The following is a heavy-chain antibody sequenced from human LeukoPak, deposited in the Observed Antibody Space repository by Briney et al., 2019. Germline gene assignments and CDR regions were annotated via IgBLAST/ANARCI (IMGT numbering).Heavy chain of an antibody. V-gene: IGHV3-7*01. CDR1: GLTVSSNY. Sequence: PGGSLRLSCAASGLTVSSNYMNWVRQAPGKGLEWVATIRQDGSQKYYVDSVKGRFTISRDNAKNSLYLQMNSLRAEDTAVYYCARESGSVTSEVDFDYWGQGTLVTVSS. CDR2: IRQDGSQK. D-gene: IGHD4-17*01. J-gene: IGHJ4*02. CDR3: ARESGSVTSEVDFDY.